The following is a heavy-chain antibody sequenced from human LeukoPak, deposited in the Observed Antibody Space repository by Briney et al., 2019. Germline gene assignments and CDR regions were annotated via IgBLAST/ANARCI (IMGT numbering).Heavy chain of an antibody. CDR1: GYTFTSYG. CDR2: ISAYNGNT. V-gene: IGHV1-18*01. D-gene: IGHD2-15*01. CDR3: ARDCSGGSCSDAFDI. Sequence: ASVKVSCKASGYTFTSYGISWVRQAPGQGLEWMGWISAYNGNTNYAQKLQGRVTMTTDTSTSTAYMELRSLRSDDTAVYYCARDCSGGSCSDAFDIWGRGTMVTVSS. J-gene: IGHJ3*02.